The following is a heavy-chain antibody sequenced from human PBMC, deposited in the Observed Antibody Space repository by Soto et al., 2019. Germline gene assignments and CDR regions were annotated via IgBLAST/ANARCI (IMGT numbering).Heavy chain of an antibody. D-gene: IGHD5-12*01. J-gene: IGHJ4*02. CDR2: IYWDVDK. CDR1: GFSLSTSGVG. Sequence: QITLKESGPPLVKPTQTLTLTCTFSGFSLSTSGVGVGWIRQPPGKALEWLALIYWDVDKRYSPSLKSRLTITKDASKNQVVLTMTNMDPVDTATYYCAHVYGGYDNFDYWGQGTLVTVSS. V-gene: IGHV2-5*02. CDR3: AHVYGGYDNFDY.